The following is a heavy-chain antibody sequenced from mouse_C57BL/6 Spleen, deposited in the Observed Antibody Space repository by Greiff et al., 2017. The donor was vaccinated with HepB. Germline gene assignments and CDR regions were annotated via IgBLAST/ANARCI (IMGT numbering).Heavy chain of an antibody. CDR3: ARGYYDYDGYYAMDY. V-gene: IGHV1-64*01. CDR1: GYTFTSYW. J-gene: IGHJ4*01. Sequence: QVQLQQSGAELVKPGASVKLSCKASGYTFTSYWMHWVKQRPGQGLEWIGMIHPNSGSTNYNEKFKSKATLTVDKSSSTAYMQLSSLTSEDSAVYYCARGYYDYDGYYAMDYWGQGTSVTVSS. CDR2: IHPNSGST. D-gene: IGHD2-4*01.